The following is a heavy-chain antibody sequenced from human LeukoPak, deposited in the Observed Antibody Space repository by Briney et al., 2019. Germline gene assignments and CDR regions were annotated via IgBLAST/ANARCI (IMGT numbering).Heavy chain of an antibody. Sequence: ASVKVSCKASGYTFTGYYMHWVRQAPGQGLEWMGWINPNSGGTNYAQKFQGRVTMTRDTSISTAYMELSRLRSDDTAVYYCARGPLRQSIAVAISIDYWGQGTLVTVSS. CDR2: INPNSGGT. D-gene: IGHD6-19*01. V-gene: IGHV1-2*02. CDR3: ARGPLRQSIAVAISIDY. CDR1: GYTFTGYY. J-gene: IGHJ4*02.